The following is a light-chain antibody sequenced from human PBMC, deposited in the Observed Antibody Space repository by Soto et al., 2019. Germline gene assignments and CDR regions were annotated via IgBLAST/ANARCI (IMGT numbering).Light chain of an antibody. Sequence: EIVLTQSPGTLSLSPGERATLSCRASQSVSSSYLAWYQQKPGQAPRLLIYGASSRATGIPDRFSGSGSGTDFTLTISRLEPEDFAVYYCQLYGSSPGFGPGTKVDIK. CDR3: QLYGSSPG. V-gene: IGKV3-20*01. J-gene: IGKJ3*01. CDR2: GAS. CDR1: QSVSSSY.